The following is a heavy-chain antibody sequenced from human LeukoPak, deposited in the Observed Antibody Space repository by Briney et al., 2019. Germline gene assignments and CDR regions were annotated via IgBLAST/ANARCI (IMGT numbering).Heavy chain of an antibody. D-gene: IGHD5-18*01. Sequence: SQTLSLTCAISGDSVSSNSAAWNWIRQSPSRGLEWLGRTYYRSKWYNDYAVSVKSRITINPDTSKNQFSLKLSSVTAADTAVYYCARATNTAMVGFDYWGQGTLVTVSS. CDR1: GDSVSSNSAA. CDR2: TYYRSKWYN. J-gene: IGHJ4*02. CDR3: ARATNTAMVGFDY. V-gene: IGHV6-1*01.